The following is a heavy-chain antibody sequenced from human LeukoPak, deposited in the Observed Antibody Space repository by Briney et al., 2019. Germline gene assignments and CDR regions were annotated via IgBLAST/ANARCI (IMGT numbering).Heavy chain of an antibody. D-gene: IGHD6-13*01. CDR1: GYTFTGYY. J-gene: IGHJ6*02. V-gene: IGHV1-2*02. CDR3: AVDGYSSSWYFYYYGMDV. CDR2: IKPNSGGT. Sequence: GSVKVSCKPSGYTFTGYYMRWVRHAPEQGLEWMGWIKPNSGGTKYAQEFPGRVTMTRDTAISTAYMELSRLRSDDTAVYYCAVDGYSSSWYFYYYGMDVWGQGTTVTVSS.